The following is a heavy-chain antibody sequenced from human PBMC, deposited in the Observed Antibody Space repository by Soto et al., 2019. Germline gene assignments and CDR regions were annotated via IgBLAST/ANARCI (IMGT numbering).Heavy chain of an antibody. CDR3: ARDPSTAPLYYYYGMDV. D-gene: IGHD2-2*01. V-gene: IGHV3-30-3*01. Sequence: GGSLRLSCAASGFTFSSYAMHWVRQAPGKGLEWVAVISYDGSNKYYADSVKGRFTISRDNSKNTLYLQMNSLRAEDTAVYYCARDPSTAPLYYYYGMDVWGQGTTVTVSS. J-gene: IGHJ6*02. CDR2: ISYDGSNK. CDR1: GFTFSSYA.